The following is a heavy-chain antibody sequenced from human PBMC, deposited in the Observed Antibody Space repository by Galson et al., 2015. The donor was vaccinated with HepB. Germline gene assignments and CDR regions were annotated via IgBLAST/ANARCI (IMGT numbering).Heavy chain of an antibody. V-gene: IGHV3-49*03. D-gene: IGHD3-10*01. CDR3: SRDRIPHYNGSGSYPTSFDI. Sequence: SLRLSCAASGFTFGDYSMSWFRRAPGKGLEWVGFIRNQAYGGTTEYAASVKGRFAISRDDSRSIAYLEMNTLKTEDTAVYSCSRDRIPHYNGSGSYPTSFDIWGQGTMVTVSS. CDR1: GFTFGDYS. CDR2: IRNQAYGGTT. J-gene: IGHJ3*02.